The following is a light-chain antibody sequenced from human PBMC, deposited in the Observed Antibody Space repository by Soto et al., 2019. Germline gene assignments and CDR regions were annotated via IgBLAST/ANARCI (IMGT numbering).Light chain of an antibody. CDR3: QSYDSSLSGYVV. V-gene: IGLV1-40*01. CDR2: GNS. J-gene: IGLJ2*01. CDR1: SSNIGAGYD. Sequence: QSVLTQSPSVSGAPGQRVTISCTGSSSNIGAGYDVYWYQQFSGTAPKLLIYGNSNRPSGVPDRFSGSKSGTSASLAITGLQAEDEADYYCQSYDSSLSGYVVFGGGTKLTVL.